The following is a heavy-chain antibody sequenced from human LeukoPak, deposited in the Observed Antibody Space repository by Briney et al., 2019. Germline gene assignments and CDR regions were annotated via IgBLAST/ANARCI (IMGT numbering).Heavy chain of an antibody. J-gene: IGHJ4*02. CDR3: ATEGGADYYDSRAYDY. CDR1: GYTFTSYY. V-gene: IGHV1-46*01. Sequence: ASVKVSCKASGYTFTSYYMHWVRQAPGQGLEWMGIINPSGGSTSYAQKFQGRVTMTRDTSISTAYMELSRLRSDDTAVYYCATEGGADYYDSRAYDYWGQGTLVTVSS. CDR2: INPSGGST. D-gene: IGHD3-22*01.